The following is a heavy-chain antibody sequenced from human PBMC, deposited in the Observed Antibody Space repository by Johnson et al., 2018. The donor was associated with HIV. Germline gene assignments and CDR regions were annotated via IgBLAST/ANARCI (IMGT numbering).Heavy chain of an antibody. CDR1: GFTFSSYG. V-gene: IGHV3-30*03. CDR2: ISYDGSNK. Sequence: QVQLVESGGGLVKPGGSLRLSCAASGFTFSSYGMHWVRQAPGKGLEWVAVISYDGSNKYYADSVKGRFTISRDNSKNTLYLQMNSLKSEDTAVYYCATGASSTWSLGALDIWGQGTMVTVSS. CDR3: ATGASSTWSLGALDI. J-gene: IGHJ3*02. D-gene: IGHD6-13*01.